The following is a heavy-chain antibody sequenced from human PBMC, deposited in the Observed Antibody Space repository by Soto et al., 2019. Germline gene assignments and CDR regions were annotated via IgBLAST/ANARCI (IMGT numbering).Heavy chain of an antibody. D-gene: IGHD2-2*01. CDR3: ARFRFSRGYYFDY. Sequence: PSETLSLTCTVSGGSISSISDYWGWIRQPPGKGLEWIGSMYYSGSTNYNPSLKSRVTISVDTSKNQFSLKLSSVTAADTAVYYCARFRFSRGYYFDYWGQGTLVTVSS. CDR2: MYYSGST. CDR1: GGSISSISDY. V-gene: IGHV4-39*07. J-gene: IGHJ4*02.